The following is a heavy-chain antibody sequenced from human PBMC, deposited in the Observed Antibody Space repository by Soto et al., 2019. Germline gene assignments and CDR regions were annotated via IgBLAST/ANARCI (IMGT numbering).Heavy chain of an antibody. CDR2: ISSSGSTI. CDR3: ARGARTVVILQYYFDY. J-gene: IGHJ4*02. CDR1: GFTFSSYE. Sequence: EVQLVESGGGLVQPGGSLGLSCAASGFTFSSYEMNWVRQAPGKGLEWVSYISSSGSTIYYADSVKGRFTISRDNAKNSLYLQMNSLRAEDTAVYYCARGARTVVILQYYFDYWGQGTLVTVSS. V-gene: IGHV3-48*03. D-gene: IGHD3-22*01.